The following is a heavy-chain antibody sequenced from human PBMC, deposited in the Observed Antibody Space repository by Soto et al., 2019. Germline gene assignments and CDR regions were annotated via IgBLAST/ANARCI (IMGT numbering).Heavy chain of an antibody. D-gene: IGHD2-21*01. V-gene: IGHV4-30-2*01. CDR2: IYPSGMP. Sequence: SETLSLTCTVSGGSISNAAYSWSWIRQPPGKGLEWIGYIYPSGMPFYNPSLRSRVTISIDRSNDQFSLNLKSVTAADTAVYYCASSKYDVVAGSVWFDPWGQGTLVTVSS. CDR3: ASSKYDVVAGSVWFDP. CDR1: GGSISNAAYS. J-gene: IGHJ5*02.